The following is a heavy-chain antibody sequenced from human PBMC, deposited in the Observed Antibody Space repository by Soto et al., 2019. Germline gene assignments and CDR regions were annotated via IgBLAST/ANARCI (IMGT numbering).Heavy chain of an antibody. CDR1: GYTFTVYY. Sequence: ASVKVSCKASGYTFTVYYMHWVRQAPGQGLEWMGWINPKSGGTMYPQKFQGRVTMAWDTSISTAYTALTRLRSDDTAVYYCARDLAKGGGSAGFDYWGQGTLVTSPQ. CDR3: ARDLAKGGGSAGFDY. CDR2: INPKSGGT. D-gene: IGHD1-26*01. V-gene: IGHV1-2*02. J-gene: IGHJ4*02.